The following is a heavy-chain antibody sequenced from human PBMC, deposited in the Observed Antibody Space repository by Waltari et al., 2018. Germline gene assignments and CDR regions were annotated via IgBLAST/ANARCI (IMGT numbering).Heavy chain of an antibody. Sequence: QVQLVESGGGVVKPGRSLRLSCAASGFPFSSYGMHWVRQAPGQGLEWVAVIWYDGSNKYYAYSVKGRFTISRDNSKNTLYLQMNSLRAEDTAVYYCAREHRGYCSGGSGYSDFQHWGQGTLVTVSS. CDR3: AREHRGYCSGGSGYSDFQH. V-gene: IGHV3-33*01. J-gene: IGHJ1*01. D-gene: IGHD2-15*01. CDR1: GFPFSSYG. CDR2: IWYDGSNK.